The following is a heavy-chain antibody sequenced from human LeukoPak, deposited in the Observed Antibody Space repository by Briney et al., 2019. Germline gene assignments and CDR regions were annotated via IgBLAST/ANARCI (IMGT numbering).Heavy chain of an antibody. D-gene: IGHD6-13*01. CDR3: ASGGSCYIY. Sequence: QAGGSLRLSCAASGFTFSSYSMNWVRQAPGKGLEWVSYISVSRSMIYYADSVKGRFTISRDNAKNSLFLQMNSLRAEDTAVYYCASGGSCYIYWGQGTLVTVSS. J-gene: IGHJ4*02. CDR2: ISVSRSMI. CDR1: GFTFSSYS. V-gene: IGHV3-48*04.